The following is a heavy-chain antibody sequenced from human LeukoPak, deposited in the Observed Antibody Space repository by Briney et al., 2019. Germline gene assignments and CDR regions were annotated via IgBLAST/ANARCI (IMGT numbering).Heavy chain of an antibody. CDR2: INHSGST. CDR3: ARARGAHRWSGSYSWFDP. Sequence: SETLSLTCAVYGGSFSGYYWSWIRQPPGKGLEWIGEINHSGSTNYNPSLKSRVTISVDTSKNQFSLKLSSVTAADTAVYYCARARGAHRWSGSYSWFDPWGQGTLVTVSS. V-gene: IGHV4-34*01. D-gene: IGHD3-10*01. J-gene: IGHJ5*02. CDR1: GGSFSGYY.